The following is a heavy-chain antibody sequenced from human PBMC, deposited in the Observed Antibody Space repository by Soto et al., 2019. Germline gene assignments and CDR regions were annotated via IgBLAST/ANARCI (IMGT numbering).Heavy chain of an antibody. D-gene: IGHD1-26*01. CDR2: IYYSGST. V-gene: IGHV4-59*01. J-gene: IGHJ5*02. CDR1: GGSISSYY. Sequence: SETLSLTCTVSGGSISSYYWSWIRQPPGKGLEWIGYIYYSGSTNYNPSLKSRVTISVDTSKNQFSLKLSSVTAADTAVYYCARVLSRVGALNWFDPWGQGTLVTVSS. CDR3: ARVLSRVGALNWFDP.